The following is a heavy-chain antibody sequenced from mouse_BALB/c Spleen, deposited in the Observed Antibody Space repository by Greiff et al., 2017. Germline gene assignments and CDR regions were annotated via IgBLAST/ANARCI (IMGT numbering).Heavy chain of an antibody. V-gene: IGHV2-9*02. CDR3: ARDDTTPRFAY. Sequence: VQLQESGPGLVAPSQSLSITCTVSGFSLTSYGVHWVRQPPGKGLEWLGVIWAGGSTNYNSALMSRLSISKDNSKSQVFLKMNSLQTDDTAMYYCARDDTTPRFAYWGQGTLVTVSA. J-gene: IGHJ3*01. CDR1: GFSLTSYG. D-gene: IGHD1-1*01. CDR2: IWAGGST.